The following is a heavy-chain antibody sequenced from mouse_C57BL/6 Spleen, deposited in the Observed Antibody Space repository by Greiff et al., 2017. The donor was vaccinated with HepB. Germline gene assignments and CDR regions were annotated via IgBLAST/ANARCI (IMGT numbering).Heavy chain of an antibody. V-gene: IGHV1-42*01. CDR3: ARHAWFAY. J-gene: IGHJ3*01. CDR1: GYSFTGYY. CDR2: INPSTGGT. Sequence: EVKLQQSGPELVKPGASVKISCKASGYSFTGYYMNWEKQSPEKSLEWIGEINPSTGGTTYNQKFKAKATLTVDKSSSTAYMQLKSLTSEDSAVYYCARHAWFAYWGQGTLVTVSA.